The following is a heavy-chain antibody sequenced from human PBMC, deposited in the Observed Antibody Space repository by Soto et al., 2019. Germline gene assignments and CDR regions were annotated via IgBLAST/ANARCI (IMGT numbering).Heavy chain of an antibody. CDR3: ARPDLEGGNYPDY. J-gene: IGHJ4*02. V-gene: IGHV3-30-3*01. D-gene: IGHD1-26*01. Sequence: QVQLVESGGGVVQPGRSLRLSCAASGFTFSSYAMHWVRQAPGKGLEWVAVISYDGSNKYYADSVKGRFTISRDNSKNTLYLQMNSLRAEDTAVYYCARPDLEGGNYPDYWGQGTLVTVSS. CDR2: ISYDGSNK. CDR1: GFTFSSYA.